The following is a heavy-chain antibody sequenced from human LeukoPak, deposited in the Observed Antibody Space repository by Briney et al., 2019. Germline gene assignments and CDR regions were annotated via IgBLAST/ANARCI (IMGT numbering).Heavy chain of an antibody. D-gene: IGHD2-2*01. CDR2: FDPADGET. V-gene: IGHV1-24*01. CDR1: GYTLTELS. CDR3: ANLLLEIAVGSGVHGRDV. Sequence: ASVKVSCKVSGYTLTELSMHWVRQAPGKGLEWMGGFDPADGETIYAQKFQGRVSMTEDTSTDTAYMELSSLRSVGTAVYYCANLLLEIAVGSGVHGRDVWGQGTTVTVSS. J-gene: IGHJ6*02.